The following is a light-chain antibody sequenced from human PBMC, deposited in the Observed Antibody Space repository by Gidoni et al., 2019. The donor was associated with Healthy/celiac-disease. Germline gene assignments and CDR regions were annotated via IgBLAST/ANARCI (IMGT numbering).Light chain of an antibody. J-gene: IGKJ3*01. V-gene: IGKV3-15*01. Sequence: EIVITQSPATLSVSPGERATLSCRASQSVSSNLAWYQQKPGQAPRLLIYGASTRATGIPARFSGSGSGTEFTLTISSLQYEDFEVDYCQQYNNWTPGVTFXPXTKVDIK. CDR1: QSVSSN. CDR3: QQYNNWTPGVT. CDR2: GAS.